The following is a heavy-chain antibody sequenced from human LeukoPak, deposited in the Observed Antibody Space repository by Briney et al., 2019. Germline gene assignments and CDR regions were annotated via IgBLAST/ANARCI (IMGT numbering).Heavy chain of an antibody. D-gene: IGHD3-10*01. J-gene: IGHJ4*02. V-gene: IGHV1-18*01. Sequence: GASVKVSCKASGYTFTSYGISWVRQAPGQGLEWMGWISAYNGNTNYAQKLQGRVTMTTDTSTSTAYMELRSLRSDDTAVYYCARDREPMVRGVTDYWGQGTLVTVSS. CDR3: ARDREPMVRGVTDY. CDR1: GYTFTSYG. CDR2: ISAYNGNT.